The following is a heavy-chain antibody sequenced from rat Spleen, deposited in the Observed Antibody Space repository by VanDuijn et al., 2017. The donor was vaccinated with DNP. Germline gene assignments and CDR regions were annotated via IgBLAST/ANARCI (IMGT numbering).Heavy chain of an antibody. CDR2: ISSGGST. CDR3: ASYY. V-gene: IGHV2-6*01. CDR1: GFSLTSYT. J-gene: IGHJ2*01. Sequence: QVQLKESGPGLVQPSQTLSLTCTVSGFSLTSYTVSWVRQPPGKGLEWIAAISSGGSTYYNSALKSRLSISRDTSKSQVFLKMNSLQTEDTAMYFCASYYWGQGVMVTVSS.